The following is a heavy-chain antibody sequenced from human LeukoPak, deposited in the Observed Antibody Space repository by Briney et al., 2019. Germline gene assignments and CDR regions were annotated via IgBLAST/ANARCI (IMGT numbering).Heavy chain of an antibody. CDR2: IYSGGST. CDR3: ARSGSSGWYWFDP. CDR1: GFTVSSNY. J-gene: IGHJ5*02. V-gene: IGHV3-66*01. Sequence: GGSLRLSCAASGFTVSSNYMSWVRQAPGKGLEWVSVIYSGGSTYYADSVKGRFTISRDNSKNTLYLQMNSLRAEDTAVYYCARSGSSGWYWFDPWGQGTLVTVSS. D-gene: IGHD6-19*01.